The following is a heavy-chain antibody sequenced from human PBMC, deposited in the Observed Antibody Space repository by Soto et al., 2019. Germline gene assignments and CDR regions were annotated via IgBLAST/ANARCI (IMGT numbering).Heavy chain of an antibody. CDR1: GFVSNDYD. J-gene: IGHJ5*02. CDR2: ISDYGRNK. CDR3: SRGIKGGLDA. D-gene: IGHD2-21*01. V-gene: IGHV3-30*03. Sequence: QVQLAESGGGLVQPGRSLRLSCSTSGFVSNDYDIHWVRQAPGKGLAWLASISDYGRNKYYADSVKGRFTISRDNSKNALSLQINSLGAEDPAVYYCSRGIKGGLDAWGPGTLVTVSS.